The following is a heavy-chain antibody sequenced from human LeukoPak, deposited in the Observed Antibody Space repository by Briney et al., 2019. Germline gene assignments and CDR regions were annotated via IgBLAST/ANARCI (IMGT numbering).Heavy chain of an antibody. CDR1: GGSISSSSYY. V-gene: IGHV4-39*01. D-gene: IGHD6-19*01. Sequence: PSETLSLTCTVSGGSISSSSYYWGWIRQPPGKGLEWIGSIYYSGSTNYNPSLKSRVTISVDTSKNQFSLKLSSVTAADTAVYYCARRGSSGWYFGGGQGTLVTVSS. CDR2: IYYSGST. J-gene: IGHJ4*02. CDR3: ARRGSSGWYFG.